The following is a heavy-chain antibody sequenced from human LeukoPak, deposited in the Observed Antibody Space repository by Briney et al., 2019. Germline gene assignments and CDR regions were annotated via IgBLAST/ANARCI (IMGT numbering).Heavy chain of an antibody. Sequence: GGSLRLSCAASGFSFSTYSMNWVRQAPGKGLEWVSAIGGSGGSTYYADSVKGRFTISRDNSKNTLYLQMNSLRAEDTAVYYCAKDRVAAAGNNWFDPWGQGTLVTVSS. V-gene: IGHV3-23*01. CDR1: GFSFSTYS. CDR2: IGGSGGST. J-gene: IGHJ5*02. CDR3: AKDRVAAAGNNWFDP. D-gene: IGHD6-13*01.